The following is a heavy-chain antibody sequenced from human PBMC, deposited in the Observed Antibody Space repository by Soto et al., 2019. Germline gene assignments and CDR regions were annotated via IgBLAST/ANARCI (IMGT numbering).Heavy chain of an antibody. Sequence: SETLSLTCTVSGGSIISSSYYWGWIRQPPGKGLEWIGSIYYSGSTYYNPSLKSRVTISVDTSKNQFSLKLSSVTAADTAVYYCARRPGGRSWFDPWGQGTLVTVSS. CDR3: ARRPGGRSWFDP. D-gene: IGHD3-16*01. CDR2: IYYSGST. V-gene: IGHV4-39*01. J-gene: IGHJ5*02. CDR1: GGSIISSSYY.